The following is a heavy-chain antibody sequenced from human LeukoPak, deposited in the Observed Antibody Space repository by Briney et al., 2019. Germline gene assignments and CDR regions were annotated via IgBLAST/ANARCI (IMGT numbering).Heavy chain of an antibody. CDR3: ASWVPDRGFDY. Sequence: GGSLRLSCAVSGFTFSSYAMTWVRQAPGKGLEGVSIINRSGARTGYADSVKGRFTISRDNSNNTLYLQMNSLRADDTAVYYCASWVPDRGFDYWGQGTLVTVSS. CDR2: INRSGART. CDR1: GFTFSSYA. D-gene: IGHD3-10*01. V-gene: IGHV3-23*01. J-gene: IGHJ4*02.